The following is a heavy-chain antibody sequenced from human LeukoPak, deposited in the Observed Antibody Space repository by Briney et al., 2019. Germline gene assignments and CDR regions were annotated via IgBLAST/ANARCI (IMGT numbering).Heavy chain of an antibody. J-gene: IGHJ3*02. CDR2: IIPIFGTA. D-gene: IGHD2-8*01. CDR3: ARGMVYADDAFDI. CDR1: GGTFSSYA. Sequence: ASVKVSCKASGGTFSSYAISWVRQAPGQGLEWMGGIIPIFGTANYAQKFQGRVTITADESTSTAYMELSSLRSEDTAVYYCARGMVYADDAFDIWGQGTMVTVSS. V-gene: IGHV1-69*01.